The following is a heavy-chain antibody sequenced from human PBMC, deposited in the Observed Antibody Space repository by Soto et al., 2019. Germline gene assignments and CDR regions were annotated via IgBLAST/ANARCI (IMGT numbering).Heavy chain of an antibody. Sequence: QEQLVESGGGVVQPGRSLRLSCAASGFALTPYAMHWVRQAPGKGLEWVAIISYDGSYRSYGDSVTGRFTISRDNSENSLNLQMDTLRSADTAGYYCASDWDRGGGSYLCKFDLWGRGTLVTVSS. CDR2: ISYDGSYR. CDR3: ASDWDRGGGSYLCKFDL. J-gene: IGHJ2*01. D-gene: IGHD1-26*01. CDR1: GFALTPYA. V-gene: IGHV3-30-3*01.